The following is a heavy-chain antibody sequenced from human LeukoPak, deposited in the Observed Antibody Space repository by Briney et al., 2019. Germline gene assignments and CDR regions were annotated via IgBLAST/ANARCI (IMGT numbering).Heavy chain of an antibody. Sequence: SETLSLTCTVSGGSIRSSYYYWSWIRQHPGKGLEWIGYIYYSGSTYYNPSLKSRVTISVDTSKNQFSLKLSSVTAADTAVYYCARAWSGSLGYWGQGTLVTVSS. V-gene: IGHV4-31*03. CDR2: IYYSGST. CDR3: ARAWSGSLGY. CDR1: GGSIRSSYYY. J-gene: IGHJ4*02. D-gene: IGHD3-3*01.